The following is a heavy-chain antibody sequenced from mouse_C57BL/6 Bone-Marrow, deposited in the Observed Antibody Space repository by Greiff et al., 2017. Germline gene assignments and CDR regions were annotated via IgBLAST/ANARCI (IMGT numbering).Heavy chain of an antibody. CDR2: IHPNSGST. Sequence: VQLQQPGAELVKPGASVKLSCKASGYTFTSYWMHWVKQRPGQGLEWIGMIHPNSGSTNYNEKFKSNATLTVDKSSSTAYMQLSSLTSEDSAVYYCARLNYYGSSYGFAYWGQGTLVTVSA. D-gene: IGHD1-1*01. CDR3: ARLNYYGSSYGFAY. V-gene: IGHV1-64*01. CDR1: GYTFTSYW. J-gene: IGHJ3*01.